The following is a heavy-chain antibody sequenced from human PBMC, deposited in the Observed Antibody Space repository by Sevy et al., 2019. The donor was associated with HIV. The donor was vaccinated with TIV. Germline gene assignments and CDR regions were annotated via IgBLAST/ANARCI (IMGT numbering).Heavy chain of an antibody. V-gene: IGHV3-11*06. CDR2: ISGLTNYI. J-gene: IGHJ4*02. D-gene: IGHD6-19*01. CDR3: ARRSSGWDYFDY. Sequence: GGSLRLSCAASGFAFSDYYMNWIRQAPGKGLEWFSCISGLTNYINYADSVKGRFTISRDNAKNSVYLQMNSLRAEDTAVYYCARRSSGWDYFDYWGQGTPVTVSS. CDR1: GFAFSDYY.